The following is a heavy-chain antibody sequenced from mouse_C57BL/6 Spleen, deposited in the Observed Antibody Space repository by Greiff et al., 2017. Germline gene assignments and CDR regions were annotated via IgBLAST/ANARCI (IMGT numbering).Heavy chain of an antibody. CDR3: ARGSRGFAY. D-gene: IGHD1-1*01. J-gene: IGHJ3*01. CDR1: GYTFTSYW. Sequence: QVHVKQPGAELVRPGSSVKLSCKASGYTFTSYWMDWVKQRPGQGLEWIGNIYPSDSETHYNQKFKDKATLTVDKSSSTAYMQLSSLTSEDSAVYYCARGSRGFAYWGQGTLVTVSA. CDR2: IYPSDSET. V-gene: IGHV1-61*01.